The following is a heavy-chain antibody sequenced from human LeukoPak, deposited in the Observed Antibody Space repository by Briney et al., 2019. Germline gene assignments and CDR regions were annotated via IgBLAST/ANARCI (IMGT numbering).Heavy chain of an antibody. J-gene: IGHJ6*03. V-gene: IGHV4-34*01. CDR2: INHSGST. CDR1: GGSFSGYY. D-gene: IGHD3-3*01. CDR3: ARRGRLTVFGVVPDYMDV. Sequence: PSETLSLTCAVYGGSFSGYYWSWIRQPPGKGLEWIGEINHSGSTNYNPSLKSRVTISVDTSKNQFSLKLSSVTAADTAVYYCARRGRLTVFGVVPDYMDVWGKGTTVTVSS.